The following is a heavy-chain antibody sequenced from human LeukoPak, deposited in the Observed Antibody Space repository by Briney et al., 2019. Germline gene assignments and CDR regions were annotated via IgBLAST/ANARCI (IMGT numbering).Heavy chain of an antibody. CDR1: GGSISSYY. J-gene: IGHJ4*02. Sequence: SETLSLTCTVSGGSISSYYWSWIRQPPGKGLEWIGYIYYSGSTNYNPSLKSRVTISVDTSKNQFSLKLSSVTAADTAVYYCARGSGYSSGWYPDYWGQGTLVTVPS. D-gene: IGHD6-19*01. CDR3: ARGSGYSSGWYPDY. V-gene: IGHV4-59*01. CDR2: IYYSGST.